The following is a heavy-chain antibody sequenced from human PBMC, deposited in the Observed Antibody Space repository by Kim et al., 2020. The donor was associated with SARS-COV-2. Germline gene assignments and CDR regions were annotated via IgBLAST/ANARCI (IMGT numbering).Heavy chain of an antibody. Sequence: GGSLRLSCAASGFTFSSYAMSWVRQAPGKGLEWVSAIGGSGADTYYTDSVKGRFTISRDNSETTLYLQMNTLRAEDTAIYFCAKDNSGYYDYWGQGTLVT. V-gene: IGHV3-23*01. CDR1: GFTFSSYA. D-gene: IGHD3-22*01. J-gene: IGHJ4*02. CDR2: IGGSGADT. CDR3: AKDNSGYYDY.